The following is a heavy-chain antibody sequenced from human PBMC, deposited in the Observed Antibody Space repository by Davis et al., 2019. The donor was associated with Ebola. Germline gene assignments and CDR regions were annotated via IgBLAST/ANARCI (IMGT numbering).Heavy chain of an antibody. CDR3: ARDHEGFLATETAAFDI. V-gene: IGHV3-23*01. CDR2: ISGTGGST. J-gene: IGHJ3*02. CDR1: GFTFSSYD. Sequence: PGGSLRLSCAASGFTFSSYDMSWVRQAPGKGLEWVSAISGTGGSTYYADSVKGRFTISRDNAKNSLYLQMNSLRAEDTAVYYCARDHEGFLATETAAFDIWGQGTMVTVSS. D-gene: IGHD1-26*01.